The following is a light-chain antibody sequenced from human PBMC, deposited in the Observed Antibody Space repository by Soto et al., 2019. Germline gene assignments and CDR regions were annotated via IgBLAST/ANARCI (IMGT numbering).Light chain of an antibody. Sequence: QSVLTQPASVSGSPGQSITISCTGTSSDVGGYNSVSWFQQHPSKAPKLIIYEVSHRPSGVSIRFSGSKSGNTASLTISGLQAEDEADYYCNSYRHSTTLDLGTATKATV. J-gene: IGLJ1*01. V-gene: IGLV2-14*01. CDR2: EVS. CDR3: NSYRHSTTLD. CDR1: SSDVGGYNS.